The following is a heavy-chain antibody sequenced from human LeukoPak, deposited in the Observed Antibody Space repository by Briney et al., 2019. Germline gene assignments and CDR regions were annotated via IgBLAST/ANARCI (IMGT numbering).Heavy chain of an antibody. CDR3: ARHEYSGSYYGLSWFDP. D-gene: IGHD1-26*01. J-gene: IGHJ5*02. Sequence: PSETLSLTCTVSGGSIGSSGYYWGWIRQPPGKGLEWIARIYYSGSTYYNPSLKGRVTISVDTSKNQLSLKLSSLTAADTAVYYCARHEYSGSYYGLSWFDPWGQGTLVTVSS. V-gene: IGHV4-39*01. CDR1: GGSIGSSGYY. CDR2: IYYSGST.